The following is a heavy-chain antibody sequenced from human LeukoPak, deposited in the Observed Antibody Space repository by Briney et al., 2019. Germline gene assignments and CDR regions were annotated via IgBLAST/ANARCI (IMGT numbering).Heavy chain of an antibody. Sequence: PSETLSLTCAVYGGSFSGYYWSWIRQPPWKGLEWIGEINHSGSTNYNPSLKSRVTISVDTSKNQFSLKLSSVTAADTAVYYCARDQWLVRRYYYGMDVWGQGTTVTVSS. CDR2: INHSGST. V-gene: IGHV4-34*01. CDR1: GGSFSGYY. J-gene: IGHJ6*02. D-gene: IGHD6-19*01. CDR3: ARDQWLVRRYYYGMDV.